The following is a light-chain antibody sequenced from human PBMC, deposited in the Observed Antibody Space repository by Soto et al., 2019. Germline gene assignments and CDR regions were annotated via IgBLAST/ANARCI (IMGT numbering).Light chain of an antibody. J-gene: IGKJ1*01. Sequence: EIVSTQSPATLSLSPGERATLSCRASQSINRHLAWYRQKPGQAPRLLIYDASNRATGIPARFSGSGSGTDFTLTISRLEPEDFAVYYCQQYGSSGTFGQGTKVDI. V-gene: IGKV3-11*01. CDR1: QSINRH. CDR2: DAS. CDR3: QQYGSSGT.